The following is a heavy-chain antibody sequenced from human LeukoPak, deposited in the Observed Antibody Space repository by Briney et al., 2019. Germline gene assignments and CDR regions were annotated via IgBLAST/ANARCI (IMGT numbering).Heavy chain of an antibody. Sequence: KPGGSLRLSCAASGFTFSDYYMSWIRQAPGKGLEWLSYITSTSSYTNYADSVKGRFTISRDNAKKLVYLQMNSLRVEDTAVYYCAKGPCTAAAGCHFDYWGQGTLVTVSS. D-gene: IGHD6-13*01. V-gene: IGHV3-11*05. CDR3: AKGPCTAAAGCHFDY. J-gene: IGHJ4*02. CDR1: GFTFSDYY. CDR2: ITSTSSYT.